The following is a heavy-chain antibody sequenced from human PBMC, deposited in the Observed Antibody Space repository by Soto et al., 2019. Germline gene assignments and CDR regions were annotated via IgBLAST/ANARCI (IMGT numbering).Heavy chain of an antibody. D-gene: IGHD1-26*01. CDR1: GFTFINYW. J-gene: IGHJ5*02. CDR2: IKQDGGEK. V-gene: IGHV3-7*03. Sequence: GGSLRLSCAASGFTFINYWMSWVRQAPGKGLEWVANIKQDGGEKYYVDSVKGRFTISRDNAKNSLYLQMNSLRAEDTAVYYCARTKANKWFDPWGQGTLVTVS. CDR3: ARTKANKWFDP.